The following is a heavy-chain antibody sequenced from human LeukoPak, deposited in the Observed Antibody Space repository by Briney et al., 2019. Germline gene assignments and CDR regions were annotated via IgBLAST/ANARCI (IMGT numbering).Heavy chain of an antibody. Sequence: SETLSLTCTVSGGSISSNSYYWGWLRHPPGKGLEWIGSIYYSGSTYYNPSLKSRVTISVDTSKNQFFLKLSSVTAADTAVYYCARGGLSYYYVDVWGKGTTVTVSS. V-gene: IGHV4-39*07. J-gene: IGHJ6*03. CDR2: IYYSGST. CDR1: GGSISSNSYY. CDR3: ARGGLSYYYVDV.